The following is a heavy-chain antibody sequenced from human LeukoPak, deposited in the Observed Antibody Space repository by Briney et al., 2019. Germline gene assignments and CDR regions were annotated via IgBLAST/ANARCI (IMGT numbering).Heavy chain of an antibody. D-gene: IGHD3-10*02. CDR1: GFTFSSYE. Sequence: GGSLRLSCAASGFTFSSYEMNWVRQAPGKGLEWVSYISSSGSTIYYADSVKGRFTISRDNAKNSLYLQMNSLRAEDTAVYYCAELGITRIGGVWGKGTTVTISS. CDR2: ISSSGSTI. J-gene: IGHJ6*04. V-gene: IGHV3-48*03. CDR3: AELGITRIGGV.